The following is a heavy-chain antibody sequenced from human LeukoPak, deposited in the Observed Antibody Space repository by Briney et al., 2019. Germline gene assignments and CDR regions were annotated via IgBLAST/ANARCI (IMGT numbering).Heavy chain of an antibody. CDR1: GGSISSYY. Sequence: SETLSITCTVSGGSISSYYWSWIRQPAGKGLEWIGYVSYSGSTNYNPSLKSRVSISDDTSKNQFSLRLSSVTAADTAVYYCARGDLWSAYYDTYHYMDVWVKGTTVTVSS. J-gene: IGHJ6*03. D-gene: IGHD3-3*01. V-gene: IGHV4-59*01. CDR3: ARGDLWSAYYDTYHYMDV. CDR2: VSYSGST.